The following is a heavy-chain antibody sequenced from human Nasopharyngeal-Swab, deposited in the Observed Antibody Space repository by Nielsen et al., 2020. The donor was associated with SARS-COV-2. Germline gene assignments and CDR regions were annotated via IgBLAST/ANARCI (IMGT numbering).Heavy chain of an antibody. CDR3: AALNSGSFRY. D-gene: IGHD1-26*01. CDR2: IVVPNGNT. CDR1: GFTLTSSA. J-gene: IGHJ4*02. V-gene: IGHV1-58*01. Sequence: SVKVSCKASGFTLTSSALQWVRQARGQRLEWIGWIVVPNGNTNYAQKFQERVTITRDMSTSTAYMELRSLRSEDTAVYYCAALNSGSFRYWGQGTLVSVSS.